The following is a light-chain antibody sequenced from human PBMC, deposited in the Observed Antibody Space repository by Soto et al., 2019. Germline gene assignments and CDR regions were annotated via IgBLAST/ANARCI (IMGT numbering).Light chain of an antibody. J-gene: IGLJ3*02. CDR2: EVS. Sequence: QSALTQPASLSGSPGQSITISCTGTSSDVCGYNYVSWFQHHPGKVPKLMIYEVSHRPSGVSDRFSGSKSGSTASLTISGLQAEDEADYYCCSFTNSYTWVFGGGTKLT. CDR3: CSFTNSYTWV. CDR1: SSDVCGYNY. V-gene: IGLV2-14*01.